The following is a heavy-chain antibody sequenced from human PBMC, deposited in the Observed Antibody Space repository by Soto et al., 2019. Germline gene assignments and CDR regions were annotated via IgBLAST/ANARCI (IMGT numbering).Heavy chain of an antibody. J-gene: IGHJ6*03. D-gene: IGHD2-2*02. Sequence: GGSLRLSCAASGFTFSSYWMHWVRQAPGKGLVWVSRINSDGSSTSYADSVKGRFTISRDNAKNTLYLQMNSLRAEDTAVYYCARVTGYCSSTSCYSSHMDVWGKGTTVTVSS. V-gene: IGHV3-74*01. CDR1: GFTFSSYW. CDR2: INSDGSST. CDR3: ARVTGYCSSTSCYSSHMDV.